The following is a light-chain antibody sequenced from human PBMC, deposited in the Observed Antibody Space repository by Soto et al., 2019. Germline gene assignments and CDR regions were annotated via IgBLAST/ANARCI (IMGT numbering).Light chain of an antibody. CDR3: LRHDLYPWT. J-gene: IGKJ1*01. Sequence: IQMTQSPSSMSASVGDRVNITCRASQGISNYLAWFQLKPGKVPKRLMYAASTLQSGVPSRFSGSGSGTEFTLTISSLQPEDFATYYCLRHDLYPWTFGQGTKGDIK. V-gene: IGKV1-17*03. CDR1: QGISNY. CDR2: AAS.